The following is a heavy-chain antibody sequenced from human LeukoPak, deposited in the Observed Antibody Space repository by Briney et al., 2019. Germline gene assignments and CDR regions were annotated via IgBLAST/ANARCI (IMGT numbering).Heavy chain of an antibody. V-gene: IGHV3-21*01. Sequence: PGGSLRLSCAASGFTFSSYSMNWVRQAPGKGLEWVSSISSSSSYIYYADSVKGRFTISRDNAKNSLYLQMTSLRAEDTAVYYWATVPYSSGWPDAFDIWGQGTMVTVSS. D-gene: IGHD6-19*01. CDR3: ATVPYSSGWPDAFDI. CDR2: ISSSSSYI. J-gene: IGHJ3*02. CDR1: GFTFSSYS.